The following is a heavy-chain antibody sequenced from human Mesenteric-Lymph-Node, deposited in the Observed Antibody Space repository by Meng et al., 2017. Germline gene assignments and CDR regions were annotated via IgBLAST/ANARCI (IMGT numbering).Heavy chain of an antibody. Sequence: GESLKISCAASGFTFSSYSMNWVRQAPGKGLEWVSSISSSSSYIYYADSVKGRFTISRDNAKNSLYLQMNSLRAEDTAVYYCARDHESSGYPVFDQWGQGALVTVSS. CDR1: GFTFSSYS. D-gene: IGHD3-22*01. J-gene: IGHJ4*02. V-gene: IGHV3-21*01. CDR3: ARDHESSGYPVFDQ. CDR2: ISSSSSYI.